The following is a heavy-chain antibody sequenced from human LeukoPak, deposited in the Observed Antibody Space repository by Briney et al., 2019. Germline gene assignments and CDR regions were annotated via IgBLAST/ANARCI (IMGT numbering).Heavy chain of an antibody. V-gene: IGHV3-11*04. CDR3: ASIAAPRAGY. Sequence: GGSLRLSCAASGFTFSDYYISWIRQAPGKGLEWVSYISSSGGTIYYADSVKGRFTVSRDNAKNSLYLQMNSLRAEDTAVYYCASIAAPRAGYWGQGTLVTVSS. CDR1: GFTFSDYY. CDR2: ISSSGGTI. D-gene: IGHD6-13*01. J-gene: IGHJ4*02.